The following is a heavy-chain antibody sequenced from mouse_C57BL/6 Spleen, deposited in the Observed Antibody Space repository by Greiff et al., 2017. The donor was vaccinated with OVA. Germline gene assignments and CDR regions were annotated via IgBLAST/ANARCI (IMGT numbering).Heavy chain of an antibody. Sequence: EVKLMESGPGLVKPSQSLSLTCSVTGYSITSGYYWNWIRQFPGNKLEWMGYISYDGSNNYNPSLKNRISITRDTSKNQFFLKLNSVTTEDTATYYCARFYDYDRYFDVWGTGTTVTVSS. V-gene: IGHV3-6*01. J-gene: IGHJ1*03. D-gene: IGHD2-4*01. CDR1: GYSITSGYY. CDR2: ISYDGSN. CDR3: ARFYDYDRYFDV.